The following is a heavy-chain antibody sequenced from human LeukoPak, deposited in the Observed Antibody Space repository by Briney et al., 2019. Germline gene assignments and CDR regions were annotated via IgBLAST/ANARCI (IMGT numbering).Heavy chain of an antibody. Sequence: SVKVSCKASGGTFSSYAISWVRLAPGQGLEWMGGIIPIFGTANYAQKFQGRVTITADESTSTAYMELSSLRSEDTAVYYCARDHPIVVVPAAMIFGAFDIWGQGTMVTVSS. J-gene: IGHJ3*02. CDR3: ARDHPIVVVPAAMIFGAFDI. D-gene: IGHD2-2*01. CDR2: IIPIFGTA. CDR1: GGTFSSYA. V-gene: IGHV1-69*13.